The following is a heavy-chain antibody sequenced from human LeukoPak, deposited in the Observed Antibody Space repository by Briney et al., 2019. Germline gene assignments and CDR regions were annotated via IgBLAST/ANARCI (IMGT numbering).Heavy chain of an antibody. CDR2: IYYSGST. V-gene: IGHV4-59*01. J-gene: IGHJ6*03. CDR1: GGSISSYY. Sequence: SETLSLTCTVSGGSISSYYWSWIRQPPGKGLEWIGYIYYSGSTNYNPSLKSRVTISVDTSKNQFSLKLSSVTAADTAVYCCARVGARTGTPYYYYYMDVWGKGTTVTVSS. D-gene: IGHD1-7*01. CDR3: ARVGARTGTPYYYYYMDV.